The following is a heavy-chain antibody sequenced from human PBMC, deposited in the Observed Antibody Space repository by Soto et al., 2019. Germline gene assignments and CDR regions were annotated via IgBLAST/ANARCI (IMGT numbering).Heavy chain of an antibody. CDR1: GFIFSGSA. V-gene: IGHV3-73*01. CDR2: IRSRANNFAT. D-gene: IGHD2-2*02. J-gene: IGHJ6*02. CDR3: ARGQGAAIGDYYYHGMDV. Sequence: GGSLRLSCAASGFIFSGSAIRWVRQASGKGLEWVGRIRSRANNFATSSAASVKGRFTFSRDDSKNTAYLQMNTLKPEDTAVYYCARGQGAAIGDYYYHGMDVWGQGTTVTVSS.